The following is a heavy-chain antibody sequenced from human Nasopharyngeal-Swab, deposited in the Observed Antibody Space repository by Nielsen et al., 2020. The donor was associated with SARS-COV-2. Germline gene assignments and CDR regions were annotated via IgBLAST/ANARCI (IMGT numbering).Heavy chain of an antibody. CDR1: GGSISSGGYY. CDR2: IYYSGST. Sequence: SETLSLTCTVSGGSISSGGYYWSWIRQHPGKGLEWIGYIYYSGSTYYNPSLKSRVTISVDTSKNQFSLKLSSVTAADTAVYYCAREEFGGVIVLDAFDIWGQGTMVTVSS. J-gene: IGHJ3*02. V-gene: IGHV4-31*03. CDR3: AREEFGGVIVLDAFDI. D-gene: IGHD3-16*02.